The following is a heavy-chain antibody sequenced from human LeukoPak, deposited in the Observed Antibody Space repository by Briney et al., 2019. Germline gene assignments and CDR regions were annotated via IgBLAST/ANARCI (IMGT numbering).Heavy chain of an antibody. CDR1: GFTFSSYA. J-gene: IGHJ5*02. CDR3: ARVVVPAAISWWFDP. CDR2: ISYDGSNK. Sequence: GGSLRLSCAASGFTFSSYAMHWVRQAPGKGLEWVAVISYDGSNKYYADSVKGRFTISRDNSKNTLYLQMNSLRAEDTAAYYCARVVVPAAISWWFDPWGQGTLVTVSS. D-gene: IGHD2-2*02. V-gene: IGHV3-30*01.